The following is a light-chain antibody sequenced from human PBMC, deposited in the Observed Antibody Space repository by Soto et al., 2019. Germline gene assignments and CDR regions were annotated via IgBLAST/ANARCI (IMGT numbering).Light chain of an antibody. V-gene: IGLV2-14*03. J-gene: IGLJ2*01. CDR1: NSDVGAYPY. CDR3: SSYATSGTNVI. Sequence: QSALTQPASVSGSPGQSITISCTGTNSDVGAYPYVSWYQQHPGNAPKLLIYEVADRPPGVSDRFSGSKSGNTASLTISALQAEDEAVYYCSSYATSGTNVIFGGGTKLTVL. CDR2: EVA.